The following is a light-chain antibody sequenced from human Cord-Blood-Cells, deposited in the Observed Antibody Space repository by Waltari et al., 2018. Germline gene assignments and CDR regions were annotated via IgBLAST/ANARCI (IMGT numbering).Light chain of an antibody. CDR1: ALPKPY. J-gene: IGLJ1*01. Sequence: SYELTQPPSVSVSPGQTARITCSGDALPKPYAYWYQQKPGQAPVLVIYKDSERPSGIPERFSGSRSGTTVTLTISGVQTEDEADYYCQSADSSGTYVFGTGTKVTVL. V-gene: IGLV3-25*03. CDR2: KDS. CDR3: QSADSSGTYV.